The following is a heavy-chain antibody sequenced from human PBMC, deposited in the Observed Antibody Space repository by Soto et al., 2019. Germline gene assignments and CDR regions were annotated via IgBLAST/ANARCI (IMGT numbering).Heavy chain of an antibody. J-gene: IGHJ4*02. CDR3: ASFIVLMVYAIDCFDY. CDR2: IYYSGST. Sequence: SETLCLTCTVSGGSISSGSYYWGWIRQPPGKGLEWIGSIYYSGSTYYNPSLKSRVTISVDTSKNQFSLKLSSVTAADTAVYYCASFIVLMVYAIDCFDYWGQGTLVSVSS. D-gene: IGHD2-8*01. CDR1: GGSISSGSYY. V-gene: IGHV4-39*01.